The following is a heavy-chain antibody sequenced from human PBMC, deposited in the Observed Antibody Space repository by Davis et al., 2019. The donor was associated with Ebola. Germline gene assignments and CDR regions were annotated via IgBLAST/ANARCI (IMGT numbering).Heavy chain of an antibody. CDR1: GFTFSGSA. D-gene: IGHD3-3*01. CDR3: ARDWIPLGSGTIFGVVIFYGDAFDI. J-gene: IGHJ3*02. V-gene: IGHV3-73*01. CDR2: IRSKANSYAT. Sequence: GESLKISCAASGFTFSGSAMHWVRQASGKGLEWVGRIRSKANSYATAYAASVKGRFTISRDDSKNTAYLQMNSLRAEDTAVYYCARDWIPLGSGTIFGVVIFYGDAFDIWGQGTMVTVSS.